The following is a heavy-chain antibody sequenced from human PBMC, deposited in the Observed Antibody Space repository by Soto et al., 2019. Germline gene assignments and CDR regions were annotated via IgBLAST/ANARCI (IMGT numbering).Heavy chain of an antibody. CDR2: ISGSVGDT. Sequence: GGSLRLSGAASGFTFSNSALSWVRQAPGKGLEWVSAISGSVGDTYYADSVRGRFTISRDNSKSTLYLQMNSLRAEDTAVYYCARADIVVVQAPPLAHVMDVWGEGTKVTVSS. CDR1: GFTFSNSA. CDR3: ARADIVVVQAPPLAHVMDV. D-gene: IGHD2-2*01. V-gene: IGHV3-23*01. J-gene: IGHJ6*04.